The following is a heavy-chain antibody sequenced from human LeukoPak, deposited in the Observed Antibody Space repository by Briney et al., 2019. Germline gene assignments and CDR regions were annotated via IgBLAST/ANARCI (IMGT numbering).Heavy chain of an antibody. D-gene: IGHD6-19*01. CDR2: IRSKAYGGTT. Sequence: KAGGSLRLSCTASGFTFGDYAMSWFRQAPGKGLEWVGFIRSKAYGGTTEYAASVKGRFTISRDDSKSIAYLQMNSLKTEDTAVYYCTRDIRRSGWLVDYWGQGTLVTVSS. V-gene: IGHV3-49*05. CDR3: TRDIRRSGWLVDY. CDR1: GFTFGDYA. J-gene: IGHJ4*02.